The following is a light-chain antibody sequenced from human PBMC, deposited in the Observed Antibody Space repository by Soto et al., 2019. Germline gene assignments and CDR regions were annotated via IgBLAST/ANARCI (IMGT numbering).Light chain of an antibody. Sequence: QSALTQPASVSGSPGQSITISCTGTSSDVGGYNYVSWFQQHPGKAPKLKIYEVSNRPSGVSNRFSGSKSGYTASLTISELQAEDEADYYCTSFTSSNTWVFGGG. CDR1: SSDVGGYNY. CDR3: TSFTSSNTWV. V-gene: IGLV2-14*03. CDR2: EVS. J-gene: IGLJ3*02.